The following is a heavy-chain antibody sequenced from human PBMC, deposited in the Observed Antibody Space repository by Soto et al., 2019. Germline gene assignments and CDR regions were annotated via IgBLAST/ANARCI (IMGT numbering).Heavy chain of an antibody. CDR3: TRPPYCSSTSCYTRSYGMDV. D-gene: IGHD2-2*02. J-gene: IGHJ6*02. CDR2: IRSKANSYAT. Sequence: GGSLRLSCAASEFTFSGSAMHWVRQASGKGLEWVGRIRSKANSYATAYAAPVKGRFTISRDDSKNTAYLQMNSLKTEDTAVYYCTRPPYCSSTSCYTRSYGMDVWGQGTTVTVSS. CDR1: EFTFSGSA. V-gene: IGHV3-73*01.